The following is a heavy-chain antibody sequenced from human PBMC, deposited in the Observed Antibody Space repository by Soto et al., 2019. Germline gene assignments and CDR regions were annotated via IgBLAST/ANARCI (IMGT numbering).Heavy chain of an antibody. Sequence: SETLSLTCTVSGASISSYHWSWIRQTPGKGLEWIGYIYYSGSANYNPSLKSRVTFSVDTSKNQVSLKLSAVTAADTAVYYCARDLTGYRYYFDYWGQGTLVTVSS. J-gene: IGHJ4*02. CDR1: GASISSYH. D-gene: IGHD3-9*01. CDR3: ARDLTGYRYYFDY. V-gene: IGHV4-59*12. CDR2: IYYSGSA.